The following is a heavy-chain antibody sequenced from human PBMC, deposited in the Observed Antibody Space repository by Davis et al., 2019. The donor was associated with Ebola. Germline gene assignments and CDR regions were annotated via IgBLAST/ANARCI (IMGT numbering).Heavy chain of an antibody. CDR2: IKQHGSEK. V-gene: IGHV3-7*01. CDR3: ARDQRVPAAIDY. J-gene: IGHJ4*02. Sequence: GESLKISCAASGFTFSSYWMSWVRQAPGKRQEWVANIKQHGSEKYYVDSVKGRFTISRDNAKNSLYLQMNSLRAEDTAVYYFARDQRVPAAIDYWGQGTLVTVSS. D-gene: IGHD2-2*01. CDR1: GFTFSSYW.